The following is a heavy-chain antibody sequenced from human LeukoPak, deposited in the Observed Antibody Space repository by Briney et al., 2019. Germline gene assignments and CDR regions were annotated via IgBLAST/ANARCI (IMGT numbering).Heavy chain of an antibody. CDR3: AREGEGAHIVVVPAAIFFDY. CDR1: GGSISSSSYY. Sequence: SETLSLTCTVSGGSISSSSYYWGWIRQPPGKGLEWIGSIYYSGSTYYNPSLKSRVTISVDTSKNQFSLKLSSVTAADTAVYYCAREGEGAHIVVVPAAIFFDYWGQGTLVTVSS. V-gene: IGHV4-39*07. D-gene: IGHD2-2*01. CDR2: IYYSGST. J-gene: IGHJ4*02.